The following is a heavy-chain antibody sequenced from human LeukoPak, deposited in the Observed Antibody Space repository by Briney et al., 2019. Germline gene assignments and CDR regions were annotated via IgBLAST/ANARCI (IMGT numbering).Heavy chain of an antibody. Sequence: KPGGSLRLSCAASGFTFSSYSMNWVCQAPGKGLEWVSSISSSSSYIYYADSVKGRFTISRDNVRNSLYLQMKSLIAEDTAVYYCARVGPPPINIFDYWGQGTLVTVSS. D-gene: IGHD1-14*01. CDR2: ISSSSSYI. V-gene: IGHV3-21*01. CDR3: ARVGPPPINIFDY. CDR1: GFTFSSYS. J-gene: IGHJ4*02.